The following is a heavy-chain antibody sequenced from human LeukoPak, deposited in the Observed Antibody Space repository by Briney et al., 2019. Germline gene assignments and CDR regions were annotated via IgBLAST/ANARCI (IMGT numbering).Heavy chain of an antibody. Sequence: ASVKVSCKASGYAFTNYAIIWVRQAPGQGLEWLGWMNTNTGNPTYAQGFTGRFVFSLDTSVSTAYLQISSLKAEDTAVYYCARDPYGGDYWGQGTLVTVSS. D-gene: IGHD3-10*01. J-gene: IGHJ4*02. CDR2: MNTNTGNP. CDR3: ARDPYGGDY. V-gene: IGHV7-4-1*02. CDR1: GYAFTNYA.